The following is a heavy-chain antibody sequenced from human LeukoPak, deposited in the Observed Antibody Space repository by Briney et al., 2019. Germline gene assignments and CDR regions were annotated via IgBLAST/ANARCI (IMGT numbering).Heavy chain of an antibody. CDR2: IRSKANSYAT. CDR3: TSGLSVRRSNNTPVDY. CDR1: GYTFTSYG. D-gene: IGHD1-1*01. J-gene: IGHJ4*02. Sequence: KVSCKASGYTFTSYGISWVRQASGKGLEWVGRIRSKANSYATVYAASVKGRFTISRDDSKNAAYLQMNSLKTEDTAEYYCTSGLSVRRSNNTPVDYWGQGTLVTVSS. V-gene: IGHV3-73*01.